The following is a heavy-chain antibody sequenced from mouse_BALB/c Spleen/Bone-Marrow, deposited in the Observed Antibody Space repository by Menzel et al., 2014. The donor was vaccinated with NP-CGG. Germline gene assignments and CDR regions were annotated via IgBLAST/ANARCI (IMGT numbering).Heavy chain of an antibody. V-gene: IGHV5-17*02. J-gene: IGHJ4*01. CDR2: ISNGSSPI. CDR3: ARKGAMITHYYAMDY. CDR1: GFTFSSFG. Sequence: DVQLVESGGGLVQPGGSRKLSCAASGFTFSSFGMHWVRQAPEKGLEWVAYISNGSSPIYYADTVKGRFTISRGNPKNTLFLQMTSLRSEDTAMYYCARKGAMITHYYAMDYWGQGTSVTVSS. D-gene: IGHD2-4*01.